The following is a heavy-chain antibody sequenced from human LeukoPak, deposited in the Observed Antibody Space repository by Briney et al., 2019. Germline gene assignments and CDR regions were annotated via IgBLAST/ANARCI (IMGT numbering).Heavy chain of an antibody. D-gene: IGHD1-26*01. V-gene: IGHV4-59*01. J-gene: IGHJ6*03. Sequence: KPSETLSLTCTVSGGSISNYYWSWIRQPPGKGLEWIGYIYYSGSTNYNPSLKSRVTISVDTSKNQFSLKLSSVTAADTAVYYCARAARGALYYYYYMDVWGKGTTVTVSS. CDR3: ARAARGALYYYYYMDV. CDR2: IYYSGST. CDR1: GGSISNYY.